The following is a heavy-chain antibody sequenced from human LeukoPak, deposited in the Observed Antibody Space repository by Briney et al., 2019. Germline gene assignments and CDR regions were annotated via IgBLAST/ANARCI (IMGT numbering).Heavy chain of an antibody. CDR3: ARDNYGDYGMDV. V-gene: IGHV3-7*03. Sequence: GGSLRLSCAASGFTFSNFWMSWVRQAPGKGLEWVANIRQDGNEQHYVGSVKGRFTISRDNSKNTLYLQMNSLRAEDTAVYYCARDNYGDYGMDVWGKGTTVTVSS. CDR2: IRQDGNEQ. CDR1: GFTFSNFW. D-gene: IGHD4-17*01. J-gene: IGHJ6*04.